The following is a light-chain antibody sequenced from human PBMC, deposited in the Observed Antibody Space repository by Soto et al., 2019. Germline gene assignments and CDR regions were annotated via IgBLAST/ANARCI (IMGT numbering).Light chain of an antibody. CDR3: SSYTSSSTVV. V-gene: IGLV2-14*01. Sequence: QSALTQPASVSGSPGQSSTISCTGNRSDVGGYNYVSWYQQHPGKAPTLMIYDVSNRPSGVSNRFSGSKSGNTASLTISGLQAEDEADYYCSSYTSSSTVVFGGGTKLTVL. CDR2: DVS. CDR1: RSDVGGYNY. J-gene: IGLJ2*01.